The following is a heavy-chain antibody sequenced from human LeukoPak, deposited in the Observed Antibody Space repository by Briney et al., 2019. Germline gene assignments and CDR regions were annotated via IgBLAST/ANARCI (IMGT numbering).Heavy chain of an antibody. CDR1: GGTFSSYT. J-gene: IGHJ4*02. Sequence: SVKVSCKASGGTFSSYTINWVRQAPGQGLEWMGGVIPIFGTANYAQKFQGRVTITADKSTSTTYMELSRLRSDDTAVYYCARGAPLSAVDYWGQGTLVTVSS. D-gene: IGHD2-2*01. V-gene: IGHV1-69*06. CDR2: VIPIFGTA. CDR3: ARGAPLSAVDY.